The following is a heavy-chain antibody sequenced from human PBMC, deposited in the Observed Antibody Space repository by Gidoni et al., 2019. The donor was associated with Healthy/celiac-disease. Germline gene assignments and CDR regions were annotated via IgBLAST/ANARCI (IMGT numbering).Heavy chain of an antibody. D-gene: IGHD5-12*01. CDR1: GFSLSTSGVG. Sequence: QITLKESGPTLVKPTQTLTLTCTFSGFSLSTSGVGVGWIRQPPGKALEWLALIFWDDDNHYRPSLKSRLTITKDTSKNQVVLTMTNMDPVDTATYYCAHRRYSGYDHDYYFDYWGQGTLVTVSS. J-gene: IGHJ4*02. CDR3: AHRRYSGYDHDYYFDY. V-gene: IGHV2-5*02. CDR2: IFWDDDN.